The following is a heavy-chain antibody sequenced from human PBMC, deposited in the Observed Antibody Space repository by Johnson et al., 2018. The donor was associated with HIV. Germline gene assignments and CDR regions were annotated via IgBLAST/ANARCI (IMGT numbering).Heavy chain of an antibody. CDR2: ISGSGGST. CDR1: GFTFSSYA. Sequence: VQLVESGGGVVQPGRSLRLSCAASGFTFSSYAMSWVRQAPGKGLEWVSAISGSGGSTYYADSVQGRFTISRDTSRNMLYLQMNRLRAEDTAVYYCAKEGAGPGAFDIWGQGKMVTCSS. CDR3: AKEGAGPGAFDI. V-gene: IGHV3-23*04. D-gene: IGHD3-16*01. J-gene: IGHJ3*02.